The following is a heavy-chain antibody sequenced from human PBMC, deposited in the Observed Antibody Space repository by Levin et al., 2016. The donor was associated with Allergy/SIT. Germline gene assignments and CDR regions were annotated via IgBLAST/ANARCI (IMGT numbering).Heavy chain of an antibody. Sequence: GESLKISCAASGFTFSSYSMNWVRQAPGKGLEWVSSISSSSSCIYYADSVKGRLTISRDNAKNSLYLQMNSLRAEDTAVYYCARSGSYYYGSGSYRRRIRVFDYWGQGTLVTVSS. D-gene: IGHD3-10*01. CDR1: GFTFSSYS. V-gene: IGHV3-21*04. CDR3: ARSGSYYYGSGSYRRRIRVFDY. CDR2: ISSSSSCI. J-gene: IGHJ4*02.